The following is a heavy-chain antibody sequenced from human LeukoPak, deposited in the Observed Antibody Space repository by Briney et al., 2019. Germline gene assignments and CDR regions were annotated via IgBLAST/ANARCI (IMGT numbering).Heavy chain of an antibody. J-gene: IGHJ4*02. CDR2: SNRNSGGT. V-gene: IGHV1-2*02. CDR3: ATGAYYDFWSGYYAIDY. D-gene: IGHD3-3*01. CDR1: GYTFTGYY. Sequence: ASVKLSCKASGYTFTGYYMHWVRQAPGQPLEWMGWSNRNSGGTNYAPNFKGRVTMSRDTSISPASMELSRLRSDDTAVYYCATGAYYDFWSGYYAIDYWGQGTLVTVSS.